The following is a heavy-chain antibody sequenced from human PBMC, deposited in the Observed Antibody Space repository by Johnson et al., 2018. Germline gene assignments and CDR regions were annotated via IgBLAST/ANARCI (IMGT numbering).Heavy chain of an antibody. D-gene: IGHD3/OR15-3a*01. CDR3: ARERTGYYPHC. V-gene: IGHV4-59*01. CDR2: IYYSGST. J-gene: IGHJ4*02. Sequence: QVQLQESGPGLVKPSETLSLTCTVSGDSMSSSYWSWIRQPPGKGLEWIGYIYYSGSTTYNPSLRSRVTISLDTSKNTLYLQMNRLRTEDTAVYYCARERTGYYPHCWGQGALVTVSS. CDR1: GDSMSSSY.